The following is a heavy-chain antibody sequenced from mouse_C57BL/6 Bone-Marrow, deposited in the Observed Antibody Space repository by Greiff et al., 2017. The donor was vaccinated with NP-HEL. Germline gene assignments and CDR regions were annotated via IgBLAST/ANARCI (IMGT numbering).Heavy chain of an antibody. CDR1: GFTFSNYW. V-gene: IGHV6-3*01. CDR2: IRLKSDNYAT. D-gene: IGHD1-1*01. Sequence: EVKVEESGGGLVQPGGSMKLSCVASGFTFSNYWMNWVRQSPEKGLEWVAQIRLKSDNYATHSAESVKGRFTISRDDSKSSVYLQMNNLRAEDTGIYYCTSPHYYGSSPNYFDYWGQGTTLTVSS. CDR3: TSPHYYGSSPNYFDY. J-gene: IGHJ2*01.